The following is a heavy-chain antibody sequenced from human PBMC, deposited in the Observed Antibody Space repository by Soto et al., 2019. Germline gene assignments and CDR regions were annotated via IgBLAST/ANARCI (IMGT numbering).Heavy chain of an antibody. V-gene: IGHV1-3*01. CDR2: INPDNGNT. CDR1: GYTFTRYH. Sequence: ASVNVSCKDSGYTFTRYHMNWVRQAPGQRLEWMGWINPDNGNTKSSQKFQDRVIITRDTSASTAYMDLSSLRSEDTAVYYCARGIATGQLDPWGQGTLVTVSS. D-gene: IGHD2-15*01. CDR3: ARGIATGQLDP. J-gene: IGHJ5*02.